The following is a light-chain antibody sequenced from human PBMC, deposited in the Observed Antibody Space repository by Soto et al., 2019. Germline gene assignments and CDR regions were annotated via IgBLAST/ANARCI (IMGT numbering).Light chain of an antibody. CDR3: QQYNNWPSWT. CDR2: GAS. CDR1: QSVSSN. V-gene: IGKV3-15*01. Sequence: EIVMTQSPATLSVSPGERATLSCRASQSVSSNLAWYQRKPGQAPRLLIYGASTRATSMPATFSGSGSGTEYTPTTSSMQPQDFVVYYCQQYNNWPSWTFGQGTKVDIK. J-gene: IGKJ1*01.